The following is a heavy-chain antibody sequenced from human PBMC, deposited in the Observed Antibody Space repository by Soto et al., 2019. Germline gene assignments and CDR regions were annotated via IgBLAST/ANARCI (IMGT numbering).Heavy chain of an antibody. D-gene: IGHD6-13*01. Sequence: QVQLVQSGAEVKKPGSSVKVSCKASGGTFSSYTISWVRQAPGQGLEWMGRIIPILGIANYAQKFQGRVRITADKSTTTAYMELSSLRSEDTAVYYCARDPQYSSSWYGSPYFDYWGQGTLVTVSS. CDR3: ARDPQYSSSWYGSPYFDY. CDR1: GGTFSSYT. V-gene: IGHV1-69*08. CDR2: IIPILGIA. J-gene: IGHJ4*02.